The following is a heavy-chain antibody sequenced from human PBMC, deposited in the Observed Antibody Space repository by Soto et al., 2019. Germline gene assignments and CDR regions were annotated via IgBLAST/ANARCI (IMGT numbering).Heavy chain of an antibody. CDR1: GGTFSTYA. Sequence: VQLVQSGAEVKKPGSSVKVSCKSSGGTFSTYAITWVRQAPGQGLEWMGGIIPIFVTTHYAQKFQRRLTTTTDEYTSTAYMEPTSLRADDRAVYYCARGGRGSGSYADYWGQGTLVTVSS. CDR2: IIPIFVTT. D-gene: IGHD3-10*01. V-gene: IGHV1-69*05. J-gene: IGHJ4*02. CDR3: ARGGRGSGSYADY.